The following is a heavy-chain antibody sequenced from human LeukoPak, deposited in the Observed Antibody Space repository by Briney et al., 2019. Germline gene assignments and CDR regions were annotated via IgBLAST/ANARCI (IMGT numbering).Heavy chain of an antibody. D-gene: IGHD2-15*01. CDR1: GGSISTYY. CDR3: ARGYCSGGSCRNFFDP. J-gene: IGHJ5*02. CDR2: IYYSGST. Sequence: PSETLSLTCTVSGGSISTYYWSWLRHPPGKELEWIGYIYYSGSTNYNPSLKSRVTISVDTSRNQFSLKLSSVTAADTAVYYCARGYCSGGSCRNFFDPWGQGTLVTVSS. V-gene: IGHV4-59*01.